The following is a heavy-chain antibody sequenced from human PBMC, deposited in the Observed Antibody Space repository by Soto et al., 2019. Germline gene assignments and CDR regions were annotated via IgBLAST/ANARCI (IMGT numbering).Heavy chain of an antibody. CDR3: ARGETYVGV. CDR1: RDTFSKYA. J-gene: IGHJ6*02. Sequence: QVQLVQSGAEVKKPGSSVKVSCKASRDTFSKYAFNWVRQAPGQGLEWMGWIIPIFGSRNYAEKFQGRVTITADESTRTAYMELRSLRFEDTAVYYCARGETYVGVWGQGTTVTVSS. D-gene: IGHD3-10*02. CDR2: IIPIFGSR. V-gene: IGHV1-69*01.